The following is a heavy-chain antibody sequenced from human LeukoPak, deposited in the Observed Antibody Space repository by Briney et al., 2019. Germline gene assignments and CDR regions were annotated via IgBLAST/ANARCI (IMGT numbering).Heavy chain of an antibody. V-gene: IGHV4-30-2*01. CDR2: IYHSGST. D-gene: IGHD6-19*01. CDR1: GGSISSGGYS. CDR3: ARQAVDAWGAFDI. J-gene: IGHJ3*02. Sequence: PSETLSLTCAVSGGSISSGGYSWSWIRQPPGKGLEWIGYIYHSGSTYYNPSLKSLVTISVDRSKNQFSLKLSSVTAADTAVYFCARQAVDAWGAFDIWGQGTMVTVSS.